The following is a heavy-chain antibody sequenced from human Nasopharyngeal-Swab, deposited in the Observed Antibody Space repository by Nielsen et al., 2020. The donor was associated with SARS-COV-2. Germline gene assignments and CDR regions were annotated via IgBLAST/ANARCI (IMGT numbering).Heavy chain of an antibody. J-gene: IGHJ4*02. CDR1: GYSISSGYC. CDR2: IYHSGST. V-gene: IGHV4-38-2*02. D-gene: IGHD1-26*01. CDR3: ARTEVGANLFDY. Sequence: GSLRLSCTVSGYSISSGYCWGWIRQPPGKGLDWIGSIYHSGSTYYNPSLKSRVTISVDTSKNQFSLKLSSVTAADTAVYYCARTEVGANLFDYWGQGTLVTVSS.